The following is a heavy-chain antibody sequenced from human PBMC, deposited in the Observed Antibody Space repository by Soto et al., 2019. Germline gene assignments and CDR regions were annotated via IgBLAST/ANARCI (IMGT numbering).Heavy chain of an antibody. CDR2: IYYSGDT. CDR3: ARNQPQRYCSGGTCRPAYGMDV. CDR1: GGAISSDSFY. J-gene: IGHJ6*02. Sequence: PSATLSLTCTVSGGAISSDSFYWSWIRQPPGKGREGIGIIYYSGDTYYNPSLAGRLTMSVDTSNQFSLTLRSVTAADTALYYCARNQPQRYCSGGTCRPAYGMDVWGQGTTVTVSS. V-gene: IGHV4-39*01. D-gene: IGHD2-15*01.